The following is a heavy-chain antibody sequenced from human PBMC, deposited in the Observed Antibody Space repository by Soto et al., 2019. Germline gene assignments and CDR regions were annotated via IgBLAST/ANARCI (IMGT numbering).Heavy chain of an antibody. V-gene: IGHV3-23*01. CDR3: AKAEFQLYYYYYMDV. Sequence: GSLRLSCAASGFTFSSYAMSWVRQAPGKGLEWVSAISGSGGSAYYADSVKGRFTISRDNSKNTLYLQMNSLRAEDTAVYYCAKAEFQLYYYYYMDVWGKGTTVTVS. CDR2: ISGSGGSA. J-gene: IGHJ6*03. CDR1: GFTFSSYA. D-gene: IGHD3-10*01.